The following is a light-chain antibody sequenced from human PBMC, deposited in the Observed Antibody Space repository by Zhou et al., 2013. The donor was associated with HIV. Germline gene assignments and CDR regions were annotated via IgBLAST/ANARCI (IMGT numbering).Light chain of an antibody. CDR1: QSISTW. CDR3: HQYNTYSWT. Sequence: DIQMTQSPSTLSASVGDRVTITCRASQSISTWLAWYQQKRGKAPKLLIYKASNLESGVPSRFSGSGSGTEFTLTISSLQPDDFATYYCHQYNTYSWTFGQGTKVEIK. CDR2: KAS. V-gene: IGKV1-5*03. J-gene: IGKJ1*01.